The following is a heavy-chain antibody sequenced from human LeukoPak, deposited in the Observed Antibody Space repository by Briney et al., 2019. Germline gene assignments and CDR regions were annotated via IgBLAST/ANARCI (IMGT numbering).Heavy chain of an antibody. J-gene: IGHJ5*02. D-gene: IGHD2-15*01. CDR2: VNYRGIT. Sequence: SETLSLTCSASGDSISRSSYFWGWIRQPPGKGLEWIGTVNYRGITYYNTSLKSRVTISVDTSKNQFSLKLNSVTAADTAVYYCARRSYCSGGSCYPLGFGPWGQGTLVTVSS. CDR3: ARRSYCSGGSCYPLGFGP. CDR1: GDSISRSSYF. V-gene: IGHV4-39*07.